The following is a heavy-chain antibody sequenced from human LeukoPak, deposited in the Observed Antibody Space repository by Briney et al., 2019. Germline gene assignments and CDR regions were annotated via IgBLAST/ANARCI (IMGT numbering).Heavy chain of an antibody. D-gene: IGHD2-21*02. CDR2: INSDGSST. J-gene: IGHJ4*02. CDR1: GFTFSSYW. CDR3: ARDSVPGYCGGDCHPDY. Sequence: GGSPRLSCAASGFTFSSYWMHWVRQAPGKGLVWVSRINSDGSSTSYADSVKGRFTISRDNAKNTLYLQMNSLRAEDTAVYYCARDSVPGYCGGDCHPDYWGQGTLVTVSS. V-gene: IGHV3-74*01.